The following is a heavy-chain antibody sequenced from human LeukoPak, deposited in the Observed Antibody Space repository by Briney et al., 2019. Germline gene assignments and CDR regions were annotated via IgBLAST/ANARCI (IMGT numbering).Heavy chain of an antibody. CDR1: GFTFSNHA. J-gene: IGHJ4*02. CDR2: ISFDGTDK. V-gene: IGHV3-30-3*01. Sequence: PGGSLRLSCAASGFTFSNHAMNWVRQAPGKGLEWVTTISFDGTDKYYADAVTGRFTISRDNSKDTLWLQMDSLRTEDTAVYYCAKGPLRGTAAAIDYWGQGTLVTVSS. D-gene: IGHD2-2*01. CDR3: AKGPLRGTAAAIDY.